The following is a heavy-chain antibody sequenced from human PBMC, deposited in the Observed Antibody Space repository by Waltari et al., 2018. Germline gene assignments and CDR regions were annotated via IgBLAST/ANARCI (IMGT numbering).Heavy chain of an antibody. J-gene: IGHJ5*02. D-gene: IGHD1-7*01. CDR3: ARDQKAQGNWNLGWFDP. CDR2: ISAYNGNT. Sequence: QVQLVQSGAEVKKPGASVKVSCKASGYTFTSYGISWVRQAPGQGLEWMGWISAYNGNTNYAQKLQGRVTMTTDTSTSTAYMELRSLRSDDTAVYYCARDQKAQGNWNLGWFDPWGQGTLVTVSS. CDR1: GYTFTSYG. V-gene: IGHV1-18*01.